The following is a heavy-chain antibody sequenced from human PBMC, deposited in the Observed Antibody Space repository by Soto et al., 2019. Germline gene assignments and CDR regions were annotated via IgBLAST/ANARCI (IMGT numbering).Heavy chain of an antibody. Sequence: ASVKVSCKASGYTFTSYYMHWVRQAPGQGLEWMGIINPSGGSTSYAQKFQGRVTMTRDTSINTAYMELSRLRSDDTAVYYCARLFAVGIAAAVFYYFDYWGQGTLVTVSS. J-gene: IGHJ4*02. V-gene: IGHV1-46*01. CDR1: GYTFTSYY. D-gene: IGHD6-13*01. CDR3: ARLFAVGIAAAVFYYFDY. CDR2: INPSGGST.